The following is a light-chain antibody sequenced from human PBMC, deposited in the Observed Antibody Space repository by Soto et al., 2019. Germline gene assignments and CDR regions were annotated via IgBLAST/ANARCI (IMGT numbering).Light chain of an antibody. V-gene: IGLV7-46*01. Sequence: QAVVTQEPSLTVCPGGTVTLTCGSSTGAVTSGHYPYWFQQKAGQAPKTLIYETSNRHSWTPARFSGSLLGDKAALTLSGAQPEDEAEYYCLLSYSGPRVFGGGTKVTVL. J-gene: IGLJ2*01. CDR1: TGAVTSGHY. CDR2: ETS. CDR3: LLSYSGPRV.